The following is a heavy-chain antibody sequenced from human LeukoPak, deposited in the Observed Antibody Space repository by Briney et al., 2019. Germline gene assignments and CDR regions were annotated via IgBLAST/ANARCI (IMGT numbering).Heavy chain of an antibody. D-gene: IGHD2-21*02. CDR2: ISSSSSYT. J-gene: IGHJ4*02. CDR1: GFTFSDYY. V-gene: IGHV3-11*05. Sequence: GGSLRLSCAASGFTFSDYYMSWIRQAPGKGLEWVSYISSSSSYTNYADSVKGRFTISRDNAKNSLYLQMNSLRAEDTAVYYCARVRDKVVVTAIPTYFDYWGQGTLVTVSS. CDR3: ARVRDKVVVTAIPTYFDY.